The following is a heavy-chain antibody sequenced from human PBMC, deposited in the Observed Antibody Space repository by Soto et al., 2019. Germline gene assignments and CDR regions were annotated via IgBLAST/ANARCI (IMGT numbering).Heavy chain of an antibody. CDR1: GYTFSDHY. CDR3: SRAAYGHGFDM. D-gene: IGHD4-17*01. Sequence: MQLVESGGDLVQPGGSLKLSCVGSGYTFSDHYMNWVRQAPGKGLEWVGRIRNRGGGYITQYAGSVRGTFTVSRENSKGTLNLKMNSLKIEDTAVYYWSRAAYGHGFDMWGQGTVVNASS. J-gene: IGHJ3*02. V-gene: IGHV3-72*01. CDR2: IRNRGGGYIT.